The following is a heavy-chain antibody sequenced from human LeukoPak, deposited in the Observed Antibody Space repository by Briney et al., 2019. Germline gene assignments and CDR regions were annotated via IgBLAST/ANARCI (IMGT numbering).Heavy chain of an antibody. CDR2: INPGNGDT. V-gene: IGHV1-3*03. CDR1: GYSFTSQD. D-gene: IGHD2-2*02. Sequence: ASVKVSCKTSGYSFTSQDMHWVRQAPGQSLEWMGCINPGNGDTKYSQEFQGRVTITRDTSANTAYMELSSLRSDDMAVYYCTLYNYWGQGTLVTVSS. CDR3: TLYNY. J-gene: IGHJ4*02.